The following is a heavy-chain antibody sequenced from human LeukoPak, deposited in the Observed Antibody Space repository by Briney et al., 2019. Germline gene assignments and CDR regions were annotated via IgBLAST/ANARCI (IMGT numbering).Heavy chain of an antibody. CDR1: GGSFSGYY. V-gene: IGHV4-34*01. D-gene: IGHD2-15*01. J-gene: IGHJ4*02. Sequence: PSETLSLTCAVYGGSFSGYYWSWIRQPPGKGLEWIGEINHSGSTNYNPSLKSRVTISVDTSKNQFSLKLSSVTAADTAVYYCARGGVVAAIGFDYWGQGTLVTVSS. CDR2: INHSGST. CDR3: ARGGVVAAIGFDY.